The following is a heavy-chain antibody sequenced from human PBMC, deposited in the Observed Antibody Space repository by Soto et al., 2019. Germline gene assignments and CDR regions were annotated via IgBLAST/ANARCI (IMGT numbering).Heavy chain of an antibody. Sequence: SETLSLTCAVYGGSFSGYYWSWIRQPPGKGLEWIGEINHSGSTNYNPSLRSRVTISVDTSKNQFSLKLSSVTAADTAVYYCARDIPDDYYDSSGYYTWGQGTLVTVSS. D-gene: IGHD3-22*01. CDR3: ARDIPDDYYDSSGYYT. CDR2: INHSGST. J-gene: IGHJ5*02. CDR1: GGSFSGYY. V-gene: IGHV4-34*01.